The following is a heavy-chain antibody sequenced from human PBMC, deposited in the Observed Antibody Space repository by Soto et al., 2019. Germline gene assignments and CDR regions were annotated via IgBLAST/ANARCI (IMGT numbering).Heavy chain of an antibody. J-gene: IGHJ6*02. CDR1: GDSVSSNSAG. V-gene: IGHV6-1*01. CDR3: TGITWFRGMDV. CDR2: TYYKSKWNN. Sequence: QTRSLTCAISGDSVSSNSAGWNLIRQSPSRGLEWLGRTYYKSKWNNDYALSVKSRITINPDTSKNQFSLHLYSVTPEDTAVYYCTGITWFRGMDVWGQGTPVTVS. D-gene: IGHD3-10*01.